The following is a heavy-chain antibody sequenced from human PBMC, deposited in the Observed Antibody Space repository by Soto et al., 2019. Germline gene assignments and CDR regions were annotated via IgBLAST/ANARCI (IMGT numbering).Heavy chain of an antibody. J-gene: IGHJ4*02. CDR2: INAYNGDT. V-gene: IGHV1-18*04. CDR1: GYPFTSSG. CDR3: ARDDPYYYASSGYSSFDC. D-gene: IGHD3-22*01. Sequence: QVQLVQSGAEVKKPGASVKVSCKASGYPFTSSGVSWVRQAPGQGLEWMGWINAYNGDTNYAQKFQGRVTMTTDTSTSTVYMEVRSLRSDDTAVYYCARDDPYYYASSGYSSFDCWGQGTLVTVSS.